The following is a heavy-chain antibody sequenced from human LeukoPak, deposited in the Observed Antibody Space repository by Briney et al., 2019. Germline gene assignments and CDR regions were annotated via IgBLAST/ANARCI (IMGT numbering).Heavy chain of an antibody. CDR2: ISGSGGST. CDR3: AKDSYYYGSGSYYSAPYYFDY. V-gene: IGHV3-23*01. J-gene: IGHJ4*02. Sequence: GGSLRLSCAASGFTFSSYAMSWVRQAPGKGLEGGSAISGSGGSTYYADSVKGRFTISRDNSKNTLYLQMNSLRAEDTAVYYCAKDSYYYGSGSYYSAPYYFDYWGQGTLVTVSS. D-gene: IGHD3-10*01. CDR1: GFTFSSYA.